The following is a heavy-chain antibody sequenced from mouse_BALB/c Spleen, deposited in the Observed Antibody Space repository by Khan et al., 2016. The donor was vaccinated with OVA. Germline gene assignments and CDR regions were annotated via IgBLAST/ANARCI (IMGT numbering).Heavy chain of an antibody. V-gene: IGHV2-6-7*01. CDR3: ARELRLGGFAY. CDR2: IWSDGST. J-gene: IGHJ3*01. D-gene: IGHD1-2*01. CDR1: GFSLTGYG. Sequence: VQLVESGPGLVAPSQSLSITCTVSGFSLTGYGVNWVRQPPGKGLEWLGMIWSDGSTDYNSALKSRLNISKDNSKSQVFSKMNGLQTDDTARYYCARELRLGGFAYWGQGTLVTVSA.